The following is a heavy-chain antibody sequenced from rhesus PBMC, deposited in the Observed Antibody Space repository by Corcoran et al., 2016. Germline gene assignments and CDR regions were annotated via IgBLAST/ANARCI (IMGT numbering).Heavy chain of an antibody. CDR3: ARGSGYYNIWTGYPDFDY. D-gene: IGHD3-3*01. J-gene: IGHJ4*01. CDR1: GYTFTSYS. Sequence: QVQLVQSGAEVKKPGASVKPSCKASGYTFTSYSINWVRQAPGQGLEWMGCINPSNGNTGYAQKFQGRVTMTRDTSTSTAYMELSSLRSEDTAVYYCARGSGYYNIWTGYPDFDYWGQGVLVTVSS. V-gene: IGHV1-200*01. CDR2: INPSNGNT.